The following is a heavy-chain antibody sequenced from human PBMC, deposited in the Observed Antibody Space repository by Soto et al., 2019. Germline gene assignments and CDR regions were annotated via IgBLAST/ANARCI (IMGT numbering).Heavy chain of an antibody. Sequence: EEQLVESGGDLVQPGGSLRLSCAASGFTVSNNYMSWVRQAPGKGLEWVSLIYSGGSTYYADSVKGRFTISRDSSKNTLYLQMKSMRAEDKDMYYGAAYSHKGYWGQGTLVTVSS. V-gene: IGHV3-66*01. J-gene: IGHJ4*02. CDR2: IYSGGST. CDR1: GFTVSNNY. CDR3: AAYSHKGY. D-gene: IGHD3-16*01.